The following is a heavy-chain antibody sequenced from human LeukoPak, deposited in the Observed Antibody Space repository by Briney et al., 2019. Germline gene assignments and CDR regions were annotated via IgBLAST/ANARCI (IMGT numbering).Heavy chain of an antibody. V-gene: IGHV4-59*01. CDR1: DDSISDYY. CDR3: TRGAGWLIDY. D-gene: IGHD3-16*01. CDR2: FHNSGTS. Sequence: PSETLSLTCTVSDDSISDYYRGWIRQPPGKGLEWIGYFHNSGTSTYNPSLKSRVTISADTSKNQFSLKLNSLTTSDTAVYYCTRGAGWLIDYWGQGILVTVSS. J-gene: IGHJ4*02.